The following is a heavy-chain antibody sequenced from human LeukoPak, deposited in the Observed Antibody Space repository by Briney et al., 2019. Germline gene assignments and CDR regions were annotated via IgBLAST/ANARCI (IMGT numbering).Heavy chain of an antibody. CDR2: ISGSGGST. D-gene: IGHD2-2*01. J-gene: IGHJ4*02. Sequence: GGSLRLSCAASGFTFSSYAMSWVRQAPGKGLEWVSAISGSGGSTYYADSVKGRFTISRDSSKNTLYLQMNSLRAEDTAVYHCAKDAGYCSSTSCYEDNWGQGTLVTVSS. V-gene: IGHV3-23*01. CDR3: AKDAGYCSSTSCYEDN. CDR1: GFTFSSYA.